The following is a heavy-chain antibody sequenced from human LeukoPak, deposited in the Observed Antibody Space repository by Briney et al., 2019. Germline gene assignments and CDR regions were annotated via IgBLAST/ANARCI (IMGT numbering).Heavy chain of an antibody. CDR2: ISAYNGNT. V-gene: IGHV1-18*01. J-gene: IGHJ6*02. CDR1: GYTFTSYG. D-gene: IGHD4-17*01. CDR3: ARIRQMTTVTPTYYGMDV. Sequence: GASVKVSCKASGYTFTSYGISWVRQAPGQGLEWMGWISAYNGNTKYSQKFQGRVTITRDTSASTAYMELSSLRSEDTAVYYCARIRQMTTVTPTYYGMDVWGQGTTVTVSS.